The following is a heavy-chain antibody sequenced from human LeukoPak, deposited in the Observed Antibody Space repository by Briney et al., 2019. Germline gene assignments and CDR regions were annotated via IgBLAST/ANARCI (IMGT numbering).Heavy chain of an antibody. V-gene: IGHV3-15*01. CDR1: GFTFSNIW. CDR2: IKSKTEGTTT. J-gene: IGHJ4*02. CDR3: TTGRFY. Sequence: GGSLTLSCAASGFTFSNIWMNWVRQPPGKGLEGVGHIKSKTEGTTTDYAAPVKGNFTISREESKNPLYQQRNSLKTADKDVCYCTTGRFYWGAGTRDTVSP.